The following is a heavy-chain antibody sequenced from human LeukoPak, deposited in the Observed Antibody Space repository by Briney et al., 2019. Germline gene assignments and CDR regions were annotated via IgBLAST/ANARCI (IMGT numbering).Heavy chain of an antibody. Sequence: GGSLRLSCAASGFTFNTYTMNWVRQAPGKGLEWVSYISSSGSTIYYADSVKGRFTISRDNAKNSLYLQMNSLRAEDTAVYYCATIQLWFSHNWFDPWGQGTLVTVSS. V-gene: IGHV3-48*04. CDR2: ISSSGSTI. CDR1: GFTFNTYT. D-gene: IGHD5-18*01. CDR3: ATIQLWFSHNWFDP. J-gene: IGHJ5*02.